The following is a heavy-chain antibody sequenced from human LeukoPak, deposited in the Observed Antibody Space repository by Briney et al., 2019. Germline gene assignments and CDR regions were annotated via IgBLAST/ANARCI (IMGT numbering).Heavy chain of an antibody. CDR1: GFTFSSYA. D-gene: IGHD2-2*01. V-gene: IGHV3-30*04. CDR3: AREHSYCSSTSCSRGRYYGMDV. Sequence: GGSLRLSCAASGFTFSSYAMHWVRQAPGKGLEWVAVISYDGSNKYYADSVKGRFTISRGNSKNTLYLQMNSLRAEDTAVYYCAREHSYCSSTSCSRGRYYGMDVWGQGTTVTVSS. J-gene: IGHJ6*02. CDR2: ISYDGSNK.